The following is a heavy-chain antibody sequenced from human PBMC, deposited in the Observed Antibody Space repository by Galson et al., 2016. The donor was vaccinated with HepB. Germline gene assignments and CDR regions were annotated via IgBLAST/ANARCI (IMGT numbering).Heavy chain of an antibody. V-gene: IGHV3-23*01. D-gene: IGHD2-8*02. CDR1: GFTFSSYV. CDR2: IGGSGSGT. CDR3: VRETNKPTVLVEGDS. J-gene: IGHJ5*02. Sequence: SLRLSCAASGFTFSSYVMSWVRQAPGKGLEWVSAIGGSGSGTYSAGSVQGRFTISRDNSKNTLSLQMSSLRVEDTAVYYRVRETNKPTVLVEGDSWGQGTLVTVSS.